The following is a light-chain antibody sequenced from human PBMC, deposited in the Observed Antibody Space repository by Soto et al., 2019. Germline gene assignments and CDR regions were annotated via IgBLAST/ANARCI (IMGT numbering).Light chain of an antibody. Sequence: IQMTHSPSSLSASLGDIVTITFRASQGIRNNLAWYQQKPGKAPKRLIYAASSLQSGVPSRFSGSGSGTNFSLTINSLQPEDYATYYCQQSYNIQALTFGGGTKVDI. CDR2: AAS. V-gene: IGKV1-39*01. CDR3: QQSYNIQALT. J-gene: IGKJ4*01. CDR1: QGIRNN.